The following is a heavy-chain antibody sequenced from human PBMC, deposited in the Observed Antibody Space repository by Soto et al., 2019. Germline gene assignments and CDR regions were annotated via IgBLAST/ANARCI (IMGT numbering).Heavy chain of an antibody. CDR2: IYWDDDK. CDR1: GFSLTTSGVG. J-gene: IGHJ4*02. Sequence: QITLKEAGPPLVRPTQTLTLTCTFSGFSLTTSGVGVGWIRQPPGKALEWLAVIYWDDDKRYSSSLKSRLTINKDTSKNQVVLTMTNMYPVDTATYYCAHHPYYGLGSYSFDYWGQGTLVTVSS. D-gene: IGHD3-10*01. CDR3: AHHPYYGLGSYSFDY. V-gene: IGHV2-5*02.